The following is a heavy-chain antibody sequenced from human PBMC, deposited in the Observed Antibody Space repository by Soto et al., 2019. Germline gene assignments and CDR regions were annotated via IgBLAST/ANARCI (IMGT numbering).Heavy chain of an antibody. V-gene: IGHV6-1*01. D-gene: IGHD6-6*01. CDR1: GDSVSSNSAA. Sequence: SETLSLTCAISGDSVSSNSAAWNWIRQSPSRGLEWLGRTYYRSKWYNDYAVSVKSRITINPDTSKNQFSLQLNSVTPEDTAVYYCARDLGSSSYYHYYGMDVWGQGTTVTVSS. CDR3: ARDLGSSSYYHYYGMDV. CDR2: TYYRSKWYN. J-gene: IGHJ6*02.